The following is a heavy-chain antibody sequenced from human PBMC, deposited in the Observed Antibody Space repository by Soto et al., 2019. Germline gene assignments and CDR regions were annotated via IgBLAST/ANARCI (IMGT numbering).Heavy chain of an antibody. CDR3: ARVANDKRDYDFWSGPYYFDY. D-gene: IGHD3-3*01. V-gene: IGHV1-69*13. CDR1: GGTFSSYA. Sequence: GASVKVSCKASGGTFSSYAISWVRQAPGQGLEWMGGIIPIFGTANYAQKFQGRVTITADESTSTAYMELSSLRSEDTAVYYCARVANDKRDYDFWSGPYYFDYWGQGTLVTVSS. J-gene: IGHJ4*02. CDR2: IIPIFGTA.